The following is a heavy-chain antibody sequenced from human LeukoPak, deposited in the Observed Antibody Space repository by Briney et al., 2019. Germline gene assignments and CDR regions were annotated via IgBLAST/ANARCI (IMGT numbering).Heavy chain of an antibody. V-gene: IGHV1-2*06. CDR3: ARALSTYYYDSSGSDY. D-gene: IGHD3-22*01. CDR2: INPNSGGT. J-gene: IGHJ4*02. Sequence: ASVKVSCKASGYTFTGYYMHWVRQAPGQGLEWIGRINPNSGGTNYAQKFQGRVTMTRDTSISTAYMELSRLRSDDTAVYYCARALSTYYYDSSGSDYWGQGTLVTVSS. CDR1: GYTFTGYY.